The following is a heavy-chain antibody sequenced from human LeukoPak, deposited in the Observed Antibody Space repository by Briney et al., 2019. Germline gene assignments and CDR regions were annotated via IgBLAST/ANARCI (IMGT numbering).Heavy chain of an antibody. Sequence: WXXVGSGNTNYAQKFQERVTITRDMSTSTAYMELSSLRSEDTAVYYCAPDDDYYYDSSGYYSLVAFDIWGQGTMVTVSS. J-gene: IGHJ3*02. CDR3: APDDDYYYDSSGYYSLVAFDI. V-gene: IGHV1-58*01. CDR2: XXVGSGNT. D-gene: IGHD3-22*01.